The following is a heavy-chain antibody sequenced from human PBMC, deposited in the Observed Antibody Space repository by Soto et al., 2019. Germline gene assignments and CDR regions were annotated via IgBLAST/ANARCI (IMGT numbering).Heavy chain of an antibody. J-gene: IGHJ6*02. CDR3: ATTAGLPNYYYYGMDV. V-gene: IGHV5-10-1*01. D-gene: IGHD4-17*01. CDR1: GYSFTSYW. Sequence: PGESLKISCKGSGYSFTSYWISWVRQMPGKGLEWMGRIDPSDSYTNYSPSFQGHVTISADKSISTAYLQWSSLKASDTAMYYCATTAGLPNYYYYGMDVWGQGTTVTVSS. CDR2: IDPSDSYT.